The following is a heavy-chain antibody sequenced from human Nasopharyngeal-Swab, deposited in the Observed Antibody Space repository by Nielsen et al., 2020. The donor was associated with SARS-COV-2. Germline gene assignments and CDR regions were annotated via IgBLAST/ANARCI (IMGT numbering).Heavy chain of an antibody. CDR2: ISGSGGST. D-gene: IGHD4-17*01. V-gene: IGHV3-23*01. CDR3: AKDPDGDYGGNWFDP. Sequence: GESLKISCAASGFTFSSYAMSWVRQAPGKGLEWASAISGSGGSTYYADSVKGRFTISRDNSKNTLYLRMNSLRAEDTAVYYCAKDPDGDYGGNWFDPWGQGTLVTVSS. CDR1: GFTFSSYA. J-gene: IGHJ5*02.